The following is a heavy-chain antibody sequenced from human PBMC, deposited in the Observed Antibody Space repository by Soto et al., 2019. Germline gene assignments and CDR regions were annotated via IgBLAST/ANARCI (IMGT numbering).Heavy chain of an antibody. CDR3: ARETTYYDILTGYYSWFDP. CDR2: IYSGGST. CDR1: GFTVSSNY. V-gene: IGHV3-66*01. J-gene: IGHJ5*02. D-gene: IGHD3-9*01. Sequence: PGGSLRLSCAASGFTVSSNYMSWVRQAPGKGLEWVSVIYSGGSTYYADSVKGRFTISRDNSKNTLYLQMNSLRAEDTAVYYCARETTYYDILTGYYSWFDPWGQGTLLTVSS.